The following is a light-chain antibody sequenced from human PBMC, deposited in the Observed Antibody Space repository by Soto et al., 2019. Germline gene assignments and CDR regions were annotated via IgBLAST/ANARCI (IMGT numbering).Light chain of an antibody. CDR1: QSVISSY. Sequence: EIVLTQSPGTLSLSPGERATLYFSASQSVISSYLAWYQQKPGQAPRLLIHGASSRATGIPDRISGSGSGTDFTLTISRLEPEDFAVYYCQQYGSSPINCGQGTRLEIK. CDR3: QQYGSSPIN. CDR2: GAS. V-gene: IGKV3-20*01. J-gene: IGKJ5*01.